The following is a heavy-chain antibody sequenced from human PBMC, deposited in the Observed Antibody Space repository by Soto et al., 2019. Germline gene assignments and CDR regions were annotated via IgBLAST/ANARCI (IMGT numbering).Heavy chain of an antibody. CDR1: GFTFSSYW. V-gene: IGHV3-7*01. Sequence: PGGSLRLSCAASGFTFSSYWMSWVRQAPGKGLEWVANINQDGSGKYYVDSVEGRFTMSRDNAKSSLYLQMNSLRAEDTAVYYCVSADSGRHNFDVWGQGTMVTVSS. J-gene: IGHJ3*01. CDR3: VSADSGRHNFDV. CDR2: INQDGSGK. D-gene: IGHD5-12*01.